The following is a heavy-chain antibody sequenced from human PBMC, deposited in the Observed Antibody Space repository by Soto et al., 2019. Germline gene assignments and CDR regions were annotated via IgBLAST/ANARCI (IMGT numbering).Heavy chain of an antibody. CDR1: GGSISSSSYY. V-gene: IGHV4-39*07. J-gene: IGHJ4*02. CDR2: IYYSGST. D-gene: IGHD6-6*01. CDR3: ARSIAARPNFDY. Sequence: SETLSLTCTVSGGSISSSSYYWGWIRQPPGKGLEWIGSIYYSGSTYYNPSLKCRVTISVDTSKNQFSLKLSSVTAADTAVYYCARSIAARPNFDYWGQGTLVTVSS.